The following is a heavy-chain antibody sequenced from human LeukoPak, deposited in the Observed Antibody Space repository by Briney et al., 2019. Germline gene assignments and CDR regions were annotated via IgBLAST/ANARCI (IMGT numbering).Heavy chain of an antibody. CDR3: ARGQNRVWSQFYFNS. CDR2: VNESGGT. D-gene: IGHD3-3*01. J-gene: IGHJ4*02. Sequence: SETLSLTCAVYIDSFSNYHWNWIRQTPAKGMEWIGEVNESGGTNISPSLRSRVILSVDTSKNQFSLKLRSVTAADTAVYWCARGQNRVWSQFYFNSWGQGTLVTVSS. V-gene: IGHV4-34*01. CDR1: IDSFSNYH.